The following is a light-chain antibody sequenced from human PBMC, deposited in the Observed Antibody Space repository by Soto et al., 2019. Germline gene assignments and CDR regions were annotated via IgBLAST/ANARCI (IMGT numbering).Light chain of an antibody. J-gene: IGKJ2*01. CDR3: QQYYSYPYN. CDR2: AAS. Sequence: AIRMTQSPSSFSASTGDRVTITCRASQGISSYLAWYQQKPGKAPKLLIYAASTLQSGVPSRFSGSGSGTDFTLTISCLQSEDFATYYCQQYYSYPYNFGQGTK. CDR1: QGISSY. V-gene: IGKV1-8*01.